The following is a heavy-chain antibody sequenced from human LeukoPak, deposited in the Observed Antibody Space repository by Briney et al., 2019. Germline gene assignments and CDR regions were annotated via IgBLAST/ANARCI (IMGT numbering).Heavy chain of an antibody. D-gene: IGHD3-9*01. V-gene: IGHV3-23*01. Sequence: GGSLRLSCAASGFTFSSYAMSWVRQAPGKGLEWVSAISGSGGSTYYADSVKGRFTISRDNSKNTLYLQMNSLRAEDTAVYYCAKEGDDILTGYYTLDYWGQGTLVTVFS. CDR3: AKEGDDILTGYYTLDY. CDR2: ISGSGGST. J-gene: IGHJ4*02. CDR1: GFTFSSYA.